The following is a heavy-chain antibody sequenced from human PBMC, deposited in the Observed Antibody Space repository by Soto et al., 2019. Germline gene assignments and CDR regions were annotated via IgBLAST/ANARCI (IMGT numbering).Heavy chain of an antibody. CDR1: GGFLGSSSYY. D-gene: IGHD6-13*01. J-gene: IGHJ4*02. CDR3: ASIAAPGTTHFDF. Sequence: SETLSLTCTVSGGFLGSSSYYWGWIRQSPGKGLEWIGNIYYSGNTFYNPSLKSRVTISVDTSKNQFYLHLSSVTAADTAIFYCASIAAPGTTHFDFWGQGTLVTVSS. V-gene: IGHV4-39*01. CDR2: IYYSGNT.